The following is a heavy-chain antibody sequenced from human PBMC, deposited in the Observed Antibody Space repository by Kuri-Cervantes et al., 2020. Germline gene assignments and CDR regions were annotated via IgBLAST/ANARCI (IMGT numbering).Heavy chain of an antibody. D-gene: IGHD3-3*01. V-gene: IGHV4-31*03. CDR3: ASSPRYDFWSGYYKTQYGMDV. Sequence: SETLSLTCTVSGGSISSGGYYWSWIRQHPGKGLEWIGYIYYSGSTYYNPSLKSRVTISVDTSKNQFSPKLSSVTAADTAVYYCASSPRYDFWSGYYKTQYGMDVWGQGTTVTVSS. CDR2: IYYSGST. CDR1: GGSISSGGYY. J-gene: IGHJ6*02.